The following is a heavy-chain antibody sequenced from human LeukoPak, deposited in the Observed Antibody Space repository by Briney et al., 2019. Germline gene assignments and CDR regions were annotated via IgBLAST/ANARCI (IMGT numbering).Heavy chain of an antibody. CDR2: IYSGGST. Sequence: GGSLRLSCAASGFTVSSNYMSWVRQAPGKGPEWVSVIYSGGSTYYADSVKGRFTISRDNSKNTLYLQMNSLRAEDTAVYYCARVGHDSSGYYYGSSDYFDYWGQGTLVTVSS. J-gene: IGHJ4*02. CDR3: ARVGHDSSGYYYGSSDYFDY. V-gene: IGHV3-53*01. D-gene: IGHD3-22*01. CDR1: GFTVSSNY.